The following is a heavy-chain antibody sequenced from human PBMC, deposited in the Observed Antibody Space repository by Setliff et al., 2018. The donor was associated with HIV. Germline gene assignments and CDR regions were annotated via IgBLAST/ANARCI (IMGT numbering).Heavy chain of an antibody. CDR1: GFRFSVYS. J-gene: IGHJ4*02. CDR3: AKGGYGGAYYVAGY. D-gene: IGHD5-18*01. CDR2: ITGSSTT. Sequence: GGSLRLSCAASGFRFSVYSMHWVRQAPGKGLEWLSYITGSSTTYYAESVKGRFTIARDDTKNTVSLQMTNLEPGDTAMYYCAKGGYGGAYYVAGYWGQGTKVTVSS. V-gene: IGHV3-48*04.